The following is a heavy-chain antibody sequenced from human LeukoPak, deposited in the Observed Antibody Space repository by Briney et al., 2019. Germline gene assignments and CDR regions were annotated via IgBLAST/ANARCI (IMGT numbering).Heavy chain of an antibody. CDR1: GFTFSSYG. Sequence: GGSLRLSCAASGFTFSSYGMHWVRQPPGRGLEGVAVISYDGSNKYYADSVKGRFTISRNNSKNTLYLQMNSLRAEDTAVYYCAKDANYGGNSILIDYWGQGTLVTVSS. CDR2: ISYDGSNK. J-gene: IGHJ4*02. V-gene: IGHV3-30*18. CDR3: AKDANYGGNSILIDY. D-gene: IGHD4-23*01.